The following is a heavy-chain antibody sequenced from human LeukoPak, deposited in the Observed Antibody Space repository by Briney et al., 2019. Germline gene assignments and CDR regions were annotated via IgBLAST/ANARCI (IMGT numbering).Heavy chain of an antibody. V-gene: IGHV4-4*07. CDR1: GGSISSYY. Sequence: SETLSLTCTVSGGSISSYYWSWIRQPAGKGLEWIGRIYTSGSTNYNPSLKSRVTISVDTSKNQFSLKLSSVTAADTAVYYCARRTGVARYYYYYMDVWGKGTTVTVSS. J-gene: IGHJ6*03. CDR2: IYTSGST. D-gene: IGHD5-12*01. CDR3: ARRTGVARYYYYYMDV.